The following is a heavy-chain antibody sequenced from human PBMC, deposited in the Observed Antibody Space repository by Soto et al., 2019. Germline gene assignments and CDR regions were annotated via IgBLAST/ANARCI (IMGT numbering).Heavy chain of an antibody. CDR2: INPRNGAT. Sequence: ASVKVSCKASGYSFTAYYIHWVRQAPGQGLEWVGWINPRNGATDYAQMFQGRVTMTRDTSITTAYMDLSSLRSEDTAVYYCARDYYYDSSGWYDYWGQGTLVTVSS. J-gene: IGHJ4*02. D-gene: IGHD3-22*01. CDR3: ARDYYYDSSGWYDY. V-gene: IGHV1-2*02. CDR1: GYSFTAYY.